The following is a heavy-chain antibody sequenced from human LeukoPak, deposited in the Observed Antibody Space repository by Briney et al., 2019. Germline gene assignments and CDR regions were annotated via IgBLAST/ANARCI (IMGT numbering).Heavy chain of an antibody. Sequence: ASVKVSCKASGYTFTSNYIHWVRQAPGQGLEWMGMIYPRDGSTSYAQKFQGRVTMTRDTSTSTVYMELSSLRSEDTAVYYCARGLAVAGPFDYWGQGTLVTVSS. CDR1: GYTFTSNY. CDR3: ARGLAVAGPFDY. J-gene: IGHJ4*02. V-gene: IGHV1-46*01. D-gene: IGHD6-19*01. CDR2: IYPRDGST.